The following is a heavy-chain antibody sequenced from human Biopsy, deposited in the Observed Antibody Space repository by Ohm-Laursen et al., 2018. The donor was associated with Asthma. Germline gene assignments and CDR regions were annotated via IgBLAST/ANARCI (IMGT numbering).Heavy chain of an antibody. J-gene: IGHJ4*02. CDR1: GFTFSSFG. D-gene: IGHD3-16*01. CDR3: ARDFSRAIMIGGGREHYFDF. Sequence: SLRLSRAASGFTFSSFGMHWVRQAPGKGLEWAACISYDGSNKYYADSVKGRSTISRDNSKNTLHLQMNSLSPEDTAVYYCARDFSRAIMIGGGREHYFDFWGQGTLVTVSS. CDR2: ISYDGSNK. V-gene: IGHV3-30*03.